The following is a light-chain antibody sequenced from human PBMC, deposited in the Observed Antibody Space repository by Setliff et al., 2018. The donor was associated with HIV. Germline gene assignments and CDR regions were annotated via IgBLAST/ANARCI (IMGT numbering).Light chain of an antibody. CDR1: SSDIGSHDY. V-gene: IGLV2-14*03. Sequence: QSALTQPASVSGSPGQSITVSCTGTSSDIGSHDYVSWYQQHPGKAPKLIIFSVTYRPSGVSDRFSGSKSSNTASLTISGLQPEDEADYYCASHRDTNTLEVFGTGTKVTVL. CDR3: ASHRDTNTLEV. J-gene: IGLJ1*01. CDR2: SVT.